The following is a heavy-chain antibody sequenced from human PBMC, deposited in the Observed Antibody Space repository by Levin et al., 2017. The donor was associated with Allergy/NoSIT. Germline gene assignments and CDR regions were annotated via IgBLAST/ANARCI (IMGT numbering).Heavy chain of an antibody. Sequence: PGGSLRLSCAASGFTFSSYGMHWVRQAPGKGLEWVAVISYDGSNKYYADSVKGRFTISRDNSKNTLYLQMNSLRAEDTAVYYCAKDQTGDSYYYYYGMDVWGQGTTVTVSS. CDR3: AKDQTGDSYYYYYGMDV. J-gene: IGHJ6*02. D-gene: IGHD4-17*01. CDR2: ISYDGSNK. CDR1: GFTFSSYG. V-gene: IGHV3-30*18.